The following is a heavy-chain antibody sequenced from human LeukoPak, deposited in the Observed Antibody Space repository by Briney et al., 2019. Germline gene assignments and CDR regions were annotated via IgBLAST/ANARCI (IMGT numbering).Heavy chain of an antibody. J-gene: IGHJ4*02. Sequence: PGGSLRLSCAASGFTFSNYAMRWVRQAPGKGLQWVSTVSGSGGTTYYADSVKGRFTISRDNSKNTLYLQMNSLRVEDTAVYYCAKDAGRFPTSPTAYWRQGSLVTVSS. V-gene: IGHV3-23*01. D-gene: IGHD2-21*01. CDR3: AKDAGRFPTSPTAY. CDR2: VSGSGGTT. CDR1: GFTFSNYA.